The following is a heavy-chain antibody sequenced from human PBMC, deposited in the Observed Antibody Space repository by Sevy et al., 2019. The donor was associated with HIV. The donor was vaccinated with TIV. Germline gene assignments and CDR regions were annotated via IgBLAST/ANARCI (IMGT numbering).Heavy chain of an antibody. CDR1: GFAFSSYA. Sequence: GGSLRLSCAASGFAFSSYAMSWVSQAPGKGLEWVSAISGSGGSTYYADSVKGRFTISRDNSKNTLYLQMNSLRAEDTAVYYCAKRSGIVGATKGAFDIWGQGTMVTVSS. CDR3: AKRSGIVGATKGAFDI. V-gene: IGHV3-23*01. J-gene: IGHJ3*02. D-gene: IGHD1-26*01. CDR2: ISGSGGST.